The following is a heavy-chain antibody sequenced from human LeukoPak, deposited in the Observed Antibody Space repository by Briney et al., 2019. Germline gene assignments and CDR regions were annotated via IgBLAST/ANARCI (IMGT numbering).Heavy chain of an antibody. V-gene: IGHV1-69*05. J-gene: IGHJ4*02. CDR3: ASGYSSSWYAGGFDY. D-gene: IGHD6-13*01. CDR2: IIPIFGTA. CDR1: GGTFSSYA. Sequence: ASVKVSYKASGGTFSSYAISWMRQAPGQGLEWMGGIIPIFGTANYAQKFQGRVTITTDESTSTAYMELSSLRSEDTAVYYCASGYSSSWYAGGFDYWGQGTLVTVSS.